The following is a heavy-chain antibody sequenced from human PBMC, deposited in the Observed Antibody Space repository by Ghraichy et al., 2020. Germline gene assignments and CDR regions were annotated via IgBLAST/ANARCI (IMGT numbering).Heavy chain of an antibody. V-gene: IGHV3-11*06. CDR1: GFTFSDYY. CDR2: ISSSSSYT. J-gene: IGHJ4*02. D-gene: IGHD3-22*01. CDR3: ASSHHYYDSSGYYPSLDY. Sequence: GGSLRLSCAASGFTFSDYYMSWIRQAPGKGLEWVSYISSSSSYTNYADSVKGRFTISRDNAKNSLYLQMNSLRAEDTAVYYCASSHHYYDSSGYYPSLDYWGQGTLVTVSS.